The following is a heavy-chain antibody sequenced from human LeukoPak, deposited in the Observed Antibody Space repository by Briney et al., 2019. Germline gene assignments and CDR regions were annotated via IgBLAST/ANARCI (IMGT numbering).Heavy chain of an antibody. V-gene: IGHV1-2*02. Sequence: EASVKVSCKASGYTFTVYYMHWVRQAPRQGLEWMGWITPNSGGTNYAQKFQGRVTMTRDTSISTAYMELSRLRSDDTAVYYCATPLRGFGELLLLTHWGQGTLVTVSS. CDR1: GYTFTVYY. CDR2: ITPNSGGT. CDR3: ATPLRGFGELLLLTH. J-gene: IGHJ4*02. D-gene: IGHD3-10*01.